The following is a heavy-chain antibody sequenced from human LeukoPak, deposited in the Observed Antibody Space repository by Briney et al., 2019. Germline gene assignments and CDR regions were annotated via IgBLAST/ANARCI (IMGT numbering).Heavy chain of an antibody. J-gene: IGHJ4*02. CDR2: ISSSGSTI. CDR1: GFTFSDYY. CDR3: ARSPGLVGANYFDY. V-gene: IGHV3-11*04. Sequence: GGSLRLSCAASGFTFSDYYMSWIRQAPGKGLEWVSYISSSGSTIYYADSVKGRFTISRDNSKNTLYLQLNSLRTEDTAVYYCARSPGLVGANYFDYWGQGTLVTVSS. D-gene: IGHD1-26*01.